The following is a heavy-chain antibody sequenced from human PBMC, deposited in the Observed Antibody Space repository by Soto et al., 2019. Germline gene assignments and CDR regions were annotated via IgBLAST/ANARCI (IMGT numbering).Heavy chain of an antibody. D-gene: IGHD1-1*01. CDR3: ASHDPGARFDP. CDR1: RYIFTAYF. Sequence: QVQLVQSGAEVKKPGASVKVSCKAPRYIFTAYFMHWVRQAPGQGLEWMGWINPNNGATHYGLSFQGRDTMARDTSISTAYRELSSLRSDETAVYYCASHDPGARFDPWGQGTLVIVSS. V-gene: IGHV1-2*02. J-gene: IGHJ5*02. CDR2: INPNNGAT.